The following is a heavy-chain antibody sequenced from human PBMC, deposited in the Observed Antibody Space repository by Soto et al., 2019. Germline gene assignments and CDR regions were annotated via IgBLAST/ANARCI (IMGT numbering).Heavy chain of an antibody. CDR3: AAGPPREQHFDY. CDR2: IYYSGST. CDR1: GGSITSGDYY. V-gene: IGHV4-30-4*01. Sequence: SETLSLTCTVSGGSITSGDYYWIWIRQPPGKGLEWIGYIYYSGSTYYNPSLKSRITMSADTSKNQLSLNLSSVTAADTAMYYCAAGPPREQHFDYWGQGTLVTVSS. J-gene: IGHJ4*02. D-gene: IGHD1-26*01.